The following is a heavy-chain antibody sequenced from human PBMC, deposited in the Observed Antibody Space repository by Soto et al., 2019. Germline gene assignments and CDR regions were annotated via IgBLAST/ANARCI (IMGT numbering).Heavy chain of an antibody. V-gene: IGHV1-3*01. J-gene: IGHJ6*02. D-gene: IGHD3-22*01. CDR2: INPVNGNT. Sequence: ASVKVSCKASGYTFTSYTMHWVRPAPGQRLEWMGWINPVNGNTKYSQKFQGRVTITRDTSASTAYMELSSLRSEDTAVYYCARDYDSSGYLSDFYGMDVWGQGTTVNDSS. CDR1: GYTFTSYT. CDR3: ARDYDSSGYLSDFYGMDV.